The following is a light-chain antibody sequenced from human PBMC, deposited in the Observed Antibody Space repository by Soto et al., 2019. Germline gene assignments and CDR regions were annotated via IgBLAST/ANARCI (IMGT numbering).Light chain of an antibody. CDR1: QSLVHSNGNNY. J-gene: IGKJ1*01. CDR2: RVS. CDR3: MQGKHYPPWT. V-gene: IGKV2-30*02. Sequence: DVVMTQSPLSLPVTLGQPASISCRSSQSLVHSNGNNYLHWFQKRPGQPPQRLISRVSNRGSGVPERFSGSGAGTDVTLKISRVEAAVVGVYYFMQGKHYPPWTFGQGTKVVIK.